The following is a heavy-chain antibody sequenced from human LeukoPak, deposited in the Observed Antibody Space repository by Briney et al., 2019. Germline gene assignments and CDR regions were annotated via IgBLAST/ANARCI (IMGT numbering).Heavy chain of an antibody. CDR2: INHSGST. V-gene: IGHV4-34*01. CDR3: ARLRMYCYGSGSPPAPYYYYGMDV. J-gene: IGHJ6*02. Sequence: SETLSLTCAVYGGSLSGYYWSWIRQPPGKGLEWIGEINHSGSTNYNPSLKSRVTISVDTSKNQFSLKLSSVTAADTAVYYCARLRMYCYGSGSPPAPYYYYGMDVWGQGTTVTAS. D-gene: IGHD3-10*01. CDR1: GGSLSGYY.